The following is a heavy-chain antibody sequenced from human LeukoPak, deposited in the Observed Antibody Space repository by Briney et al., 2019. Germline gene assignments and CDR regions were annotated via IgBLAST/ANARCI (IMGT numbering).Heavy chain of an antibody. V-gene: IGHV3-9*01. J-gene: IGHJ4*02. D-gene: IGHD3-10*01. Sequence: PGRSLRLSCVASGFIFDEYIMPWVRQAPGKGLEWVSGISWNGGSIGYADSVKGRFTVSRDSAKNSLHLQMDSLKTEDTAFYYCVKGQRGDYYGSGSFATWGQGTLVIVSS. CDR1: GFIFDEYI. CDR2: ISWNGGSI. CDR3: VKGQRGDYYGSGSFAT.